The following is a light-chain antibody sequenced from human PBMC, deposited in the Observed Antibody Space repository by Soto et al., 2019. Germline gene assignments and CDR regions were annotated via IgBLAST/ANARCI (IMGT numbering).Light chain of an antibody. V-gene: IGKV1-12*01. CDR2: TAS. Sequence: DIQMTQSPSFVSASVGDRVTITCRASQDISTWLAWYQQKPGRAPNLLIYTASSLQSGVPSRFSGRGYGTYFTLTISSLQPEDFATYSCQQANSFPYTFGHGTKLEIK. CDR3: QQANSFPYT. CDR1: QDISTW. J-gene: IGKJ2*01.